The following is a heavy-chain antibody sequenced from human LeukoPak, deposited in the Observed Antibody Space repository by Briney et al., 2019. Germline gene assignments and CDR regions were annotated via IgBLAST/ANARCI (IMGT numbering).Heavy chain of an antibody. CDR3: ARGERGYSYGSYYYYGMDV. CDR2: ISSSSSYI. Sequence: GALRLSCAASGFTFSSYSMNWVRQAPGKGLEWVSSISSSSSYIYYADSVKGRFTISRDNAKNSLYLQMNSLRAEDTAVYYCARGERGYSYGSYYYYGMDVWGQGTTVTVSS. D-gene: IGHD5-18*01. V-gene: IGHV3-21*01. CDR1: GFTFSSYS. J-gene: IGHJ6*02.